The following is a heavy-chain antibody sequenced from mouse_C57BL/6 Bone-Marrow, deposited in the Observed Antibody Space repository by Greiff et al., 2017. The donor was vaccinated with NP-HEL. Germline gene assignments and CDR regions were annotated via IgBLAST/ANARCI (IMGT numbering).Heavy chain of an antibody. CDR2: IYPGDGDT. Sequence: QVQLQQSGPELVKPGASVKISCKASGYAFSSSWMNWVKQRPGKGLEWIGRIYPGDGDTNYNGKFKGKATLTADKSSSTAYMQLSSLTSEDSAVYVCAGYYSNYYWFAYWGQGTLVTVSA. CDR3: AGYYSNYYWFAY. D-gene: IGHD2-5*01. CDR1: GYAFSSSW. J-gene: IGHJ3*01. V-gene: IGHV1-82*01.